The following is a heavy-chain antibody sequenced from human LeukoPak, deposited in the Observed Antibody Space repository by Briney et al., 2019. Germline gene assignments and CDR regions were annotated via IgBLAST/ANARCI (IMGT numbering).Heavy chain of an antibody. CDR1: GLSFSNSG. CDR2: IWSDGSKT. V-gene: IGHV3-33*06. Sequence: GGSLRLSCAASGLSFSNSGMHWVRQAPGKGLEWVAMIWSDGSKTYYADSVKGRFTISRDNSENTVYLQMNSLRAEDTAVYYCAKDKGVRYFDYWGQGTLVTVSS. J-gene: IGHJ4*02. D-gene: IGHD3-10*01. CDR3: AKDKGVRYFDY.